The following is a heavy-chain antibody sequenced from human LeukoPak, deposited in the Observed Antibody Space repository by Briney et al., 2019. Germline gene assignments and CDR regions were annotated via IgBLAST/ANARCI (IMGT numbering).Heavy chain of an antibody. CDR3: ARGNWFDP. J-gene: IGHJ5*02. CDR1: GFTFSSYG. V-gene: IGHV3-30*02. CDR2: IRFDGTNK. Sequence: GGSLRLSCAASGFTFSSYGMHWVRQAPGKGLEWVSFIRFDGTNKYYADSVKGRFTISRDNAKNTLYLQMNSLRAEDTAVYYCARGNWFDPWGQGTLVTVSS.